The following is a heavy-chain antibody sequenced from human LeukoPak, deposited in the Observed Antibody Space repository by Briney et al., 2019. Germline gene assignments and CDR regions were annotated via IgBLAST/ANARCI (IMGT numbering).Heavy chain of an antibody. CDR3: ARDSLIRGGSWVYYYMDV. Sequence: GGSLRLSCAASGFTFGSYWMSWVRQAPGKGLEWVANIKEDGSEKYYVDPVKGRFTISRDSAKNSLYLQMNSLRAEDTAVYYCARDSLIRGGSWVYYYMDVWGKGTTVTVSS. V-gene: IGHV3-7*01. J-gene: IGHJ6*03. CDR1: GFTFGSYW. D-gene: IGHD2-21*01. CDR2: IKEDGSEK.